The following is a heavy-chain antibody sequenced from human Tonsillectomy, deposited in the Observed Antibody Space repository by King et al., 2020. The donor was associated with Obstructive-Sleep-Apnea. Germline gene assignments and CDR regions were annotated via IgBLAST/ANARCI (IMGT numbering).Heavy chain of an antibody. Sequence: VQLVESGGGLVKPGGSLRLSCAASGFTFNSYSMTWVRQAPGTGLEGVSSISTSSSYIYYADSVGGRFTISRDNTKNSLYLQMSSLRAEDTAVYYCARDALASGSGIDYWGPGTLVTVSS. J-gene: IGHJ4*02. CDR1: GFTFNSYS. CDR2: ISTSSSYI. V-gene: IGHV3-21*01. CDR3: ARDALASGSGIDY. D-gene: IGHD3-10*01.